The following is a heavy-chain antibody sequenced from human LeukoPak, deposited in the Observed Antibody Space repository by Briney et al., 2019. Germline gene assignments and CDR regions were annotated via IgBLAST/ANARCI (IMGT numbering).Heavy chain of an antibody. Sequence: GGSLRLSCAASGFTFSNYGMHWVRQAPGKGLEWVAVISYDGSSKYYADSVEGRFTISRDNSKNTLYLQMNSLRAEDTAVYYCARYYYYGSGSLDYWGQGTLVTVSS. CDR2: ISYDGSSK. D-gene: IGHD3-10*01. CDR3: ARYYYYGSGSLDY. J-gene: IGHJ4*02. CDR1: GFTFSNYG. V-gene: IGHV3-30*19.